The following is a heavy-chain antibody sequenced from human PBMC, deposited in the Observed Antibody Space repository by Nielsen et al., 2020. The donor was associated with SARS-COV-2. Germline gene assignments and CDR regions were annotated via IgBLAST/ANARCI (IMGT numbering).Heavy chain of an antibody. J-gene: IGHJ4*02. CDR3: AKVRRIRTVTSPSDY. D-gene: IGHD4-17*01. V-gene: IGHV3-30*18. CDR2: ISYDGSNK. Sequence: LSLTCAASGFTFSSYGMHWVRQAPGKGLEWVAVISYDGSNKYYADSVKGRFTISRDNSKNTLYLQMNSLRAEDTAVYYCAKVRRIRTVTSPSDYWGQGTLVTVSS. CDR1: GFTFSSYG.